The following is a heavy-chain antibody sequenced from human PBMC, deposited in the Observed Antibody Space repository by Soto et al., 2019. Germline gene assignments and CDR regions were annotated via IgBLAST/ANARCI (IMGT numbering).Heavy chain of an antibody. V-gene: IGHV4-30-4*01. Sequence: ASETLSLTCSVSGDSISNLDYFWAWIRQPPGQALEYIGYIYKSATTYYNPSFESRVAISVDTSKSQFSLNVTSVTAADTAVYFCARGRYCLTGRCFPNWFDSWGQGALVTVSS. CDR1: GDSISNLDYF. CDR3: ARGRYCLTGRCFPNWFDS. J-gene: IGHJ5*01. CDR2: IYKSATT. D-gene: IGHD7-27*01.